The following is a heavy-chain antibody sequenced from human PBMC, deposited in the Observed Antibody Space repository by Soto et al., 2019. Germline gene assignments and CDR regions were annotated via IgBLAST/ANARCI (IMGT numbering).Heavy chain of an antibody. Sequence: QVQLVQSGAEVKKPGSSVKVSCKASGGTFSSYTISWVRQAPGQGLEWMGRIIPILGIANYAQKFQGRVXIXATXSTSTAYMELSSLRSEDTAVYYCARSGGGYSYGSEWGQGTLVTVSS. V-gene: IGHV1-69*02. CDR3: ARSGGGYSYGSE. D-gene: IGHD5-18*01. CDR1: GGTFSSYT. J-gene: IGHJ4*02. CDR2: IIPILGIA.